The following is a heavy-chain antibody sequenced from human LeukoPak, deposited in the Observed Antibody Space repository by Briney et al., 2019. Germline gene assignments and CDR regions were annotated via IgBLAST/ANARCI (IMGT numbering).Heavy chain of an antibody. CDR1: GGTFSSYA. CDR3: ARDLTCSSTSCRDY. D-gene: IGHD2-2*01. J-gene: IGHJ4*02. Sequence: ASVKVSCKASGGTFSSYAISWVQQAPGQGLEWMGGIIPIFGTANYAQKFQGRVTITADESTSTAYMELSSLRSEDTAVYYCARDLTCSSTSCRDYWGQGTLVTVSS. V-gene: IGHV1-69*13. CDR2: IIPIFGTA.